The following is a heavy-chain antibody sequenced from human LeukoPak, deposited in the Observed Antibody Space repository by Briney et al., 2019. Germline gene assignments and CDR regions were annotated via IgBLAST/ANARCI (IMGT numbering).Heavy chain of an antibody. CDR2: IYTSGST. Sequence: SETLSLTCTVSGGSISSYYWSWIRQPAGKGLEWIGRIYTSGSTNYNPSLKSRVIMSVDTSKNQSSLKVTSVTAADAAVYYCARAWQWLPLDSWGQGTLVTVSS. CDR3: ARAWQWLPLDS. V-gene: IGHV4-4*07. CDR1: GGSISSYY. D-gene: IGHD6-19*01. J-gene: IGHJ4*02.